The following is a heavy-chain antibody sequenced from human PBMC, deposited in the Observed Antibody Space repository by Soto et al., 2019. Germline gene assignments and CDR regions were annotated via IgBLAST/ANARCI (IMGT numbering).Heavy chain of an antibody. J-gene: IGHJ6*02. D-gene: IGHD2-15*01. CDR2: IIPIFGTA. V-gene: IGHV1-69*13. CDR3: ARDIVVVVDAYYYYYGMDV. CDR1: GGTFSSYA. Sequence: SVKVSCKASGGTFSSYAISWVRQAPGQGLEWMGGIIPIFGTANYAQKFQGRVTITADESTSTAYVELSSLRSEDTAVYYCARDIVVVVDAYYYYYGMDVWGQGTTVTVSS.